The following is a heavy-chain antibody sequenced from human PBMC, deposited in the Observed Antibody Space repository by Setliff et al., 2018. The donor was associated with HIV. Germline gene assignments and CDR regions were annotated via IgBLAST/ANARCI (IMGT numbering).Heavy chain of an antibody. CDR3: ATQRSFHRAFEAVAVSFDP. J-gene: IGHJ5*02. CDR1: GGSISISD. V-gene: IGHV4-4*09. CDR2: TYPSGNT. D-gene: IGHD6-19*01. Sequence: SETLSLTCTVSGGSISISDWSWIRQPPGKGLEWIGCTYPSGNTNYDPALKSRVTISVDTSKNQLSLKLASVTAADTAGYSCATQRSFHRAFEAVAVSFDPWGQGILVTVAS.